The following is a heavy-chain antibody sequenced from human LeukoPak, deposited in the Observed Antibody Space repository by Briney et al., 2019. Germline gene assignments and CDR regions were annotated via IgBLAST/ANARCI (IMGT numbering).Heavy chain of an antibody. CDR1: GFTFSDYG. J-gene: IGHJ4*02. CDR2: ISYDGGNK. CDR3: AKVFEVRGARRPKDY. D-gene: IGHD3-10*01. Sequence: GVSLRLSCAASGFTFSDYGMHWVRQAPGKGLEWVALISYDGGNKFYADSVRDRFTISRDNSKNTLFLQMNSLRIEDTAVYYCAKVFEVRGARRPKDYWGQGTLVIVSS. V-gene: IGHV3-30*18.